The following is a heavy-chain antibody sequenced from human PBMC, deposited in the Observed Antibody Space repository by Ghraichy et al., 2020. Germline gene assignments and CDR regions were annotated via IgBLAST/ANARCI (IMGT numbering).Heavy chain of an antibody. Sequence: GGSLRLSCAASGFTFNTYSMNWVRQAPGKGLEWVANISSTTSPIHYADSVKGRFTISRDNARNSVFLQMNSLRDEDTAVYYCAREKIDMVTSIGEGFDYWGQGVLVTVSS. CDR3: AREKIDMVTSIGEGFDY. J-gene: IGHJ4*02. V-gene: IGHV3-48*02. D-gene: IGHD4-23*01. CDR2: ISSTTSPI. CDR1: GFTFNTYS.